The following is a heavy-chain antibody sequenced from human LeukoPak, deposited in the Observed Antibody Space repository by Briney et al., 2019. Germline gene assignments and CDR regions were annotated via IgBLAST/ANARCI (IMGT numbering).Heavy chain of an antibody. CDR3: ANAVITVTTSLTYYFDQ. D-gene: IGHD4-17*01. V-gene: IGHV5-51*01. J-gene: IGHJ4*02. Sequence: GESLKISCKGSGYSFTTYWIGWVRQMPGKGLEWMGIIYPGDFDTRYSPSFQGQVTISADKSISTVYLQWSSLKASDTAVYYCANAVITVTTSLTYYFDQWGQGTLVAVSS. CDR1: GYSFTTYW. CDR2: IYPGDFDT.